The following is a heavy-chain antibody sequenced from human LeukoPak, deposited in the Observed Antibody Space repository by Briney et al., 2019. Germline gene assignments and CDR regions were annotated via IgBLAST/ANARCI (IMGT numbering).Heavy chain of an antibody. D-gene: IGHD2-2*01. CDR3: ARDINGYCSSTSCRDAFDI. Sequence: ASVKVSCKASGYTFTSYGISWVRQAPGQGLEWMGWISAYNGNTNYAQNLQGRVTMTTDTSTSTAYMELRSLRSDDTAVYYCARDINGYCSSTSCRDAFDIWGQGTMVTVSS. J-gene: IGHJ3*02. CDR2: ISAYNGNT. CDR1: GYTFTSYG. V-gene: IGHV1-18*01.